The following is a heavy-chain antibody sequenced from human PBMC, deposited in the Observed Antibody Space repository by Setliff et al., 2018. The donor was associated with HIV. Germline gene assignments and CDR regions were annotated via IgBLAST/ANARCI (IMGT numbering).Heavy chain of an antibody. CDR2: INPSGGST. CDR1: GYTFTSYY. CDR3: ATRIIAAAGYY. V-gene: IGHV1-46*01. J-gene: IGHJ4*02. D-gene: IGHD6-13*01. Sequence: ASVKVSCKASGYTFTSYYMHWVRQAPAQGLEWMGIINPSGGSTIYAQKFQGRVTMTEDTSTDTAYMELSSLRSEDTAVYYCATRIIAAAGYYWGQGTLVTVSS.